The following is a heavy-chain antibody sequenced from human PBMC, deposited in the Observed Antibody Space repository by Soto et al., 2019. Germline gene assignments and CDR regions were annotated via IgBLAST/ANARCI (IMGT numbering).Heavy chain of an antibody. CDR3: TTAHPRGPDY. D-gene: IGHD5-12*01. CDR1: GLSFSNAW. J-gene: IGHJ4*02. Sequence: GGSLRLSCAASGLSFSNAWMNWVRQAPGKGLEWVGQIRSKTDGGTIFYPAPVKDRFIISRDDSRNTLYLRMNSLKTEDTAVYYCTTAHPRGPDYWGQGTLVTVSS. V-gene: IGHV3-15*01. CDR2: IRSKTDGGTI.